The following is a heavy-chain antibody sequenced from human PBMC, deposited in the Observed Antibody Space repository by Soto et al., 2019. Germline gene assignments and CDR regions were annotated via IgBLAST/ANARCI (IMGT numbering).Heavy chain of an antibody. CDR1: GYTFTGHY. D-gene: IGHD3-10*01. CDR2: LKSDNGGT. CDR3: ARDLCPLGSGSACPLYGLDF. Sequence: ASVKVSCKASGYTFTGHYLHWVRQVSGKGLEYLWLLKSDNGGTYYAPKFQGRVTFTRDTSTTTAYMELSGLRSDDTAVYFCARDLCPLGSGSACPLYGLDFGGQGTAVTVSS. J-gene: IGHJ6*02. V-gene: IGHV1-2*02.